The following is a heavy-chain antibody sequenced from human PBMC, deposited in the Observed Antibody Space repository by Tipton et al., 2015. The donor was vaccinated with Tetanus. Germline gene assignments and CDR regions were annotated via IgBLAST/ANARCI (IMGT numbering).Heavy chain of an antibody. CDR1: GXXFNNYW. V-gene: IGHV5-51*01. J-gene: IGHJ4*02. Sequence: VQLVQSGGEVKKPGEXLKISXXGSGXXFNNYWIGXVRQKPXKGLEWVGIIYPGDSDTRYSPSFQGQVTISVDKSINTAYLQWSSLKASDTSMFYCARAHCTNGVCNFDFWGQGALVTVAS. CDR2: IYPGDSDT. D-gene: IGHD2-8*01. CDR3: ARAHCTNGVCNFDF.